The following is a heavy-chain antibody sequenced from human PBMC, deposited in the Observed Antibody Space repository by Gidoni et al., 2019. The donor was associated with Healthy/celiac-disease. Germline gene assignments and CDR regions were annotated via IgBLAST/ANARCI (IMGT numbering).Heavy chain of an antibody. Sequence: EVQLVESGGGLVQPGGSLSLFCAASGLTLSIHAMSWVRQAPGNGLEVVSSISGSGGSTYYADSVKGRFTISRDNSKNTLYLQMNSLRAEDTAVYYCAKPFAITMIGSTPPDYWGQGTLVTVSS. J-gene: IGHJ4*02. CDR1: GLTLSIHA. CDR2: ISGSGGST. CDR3: AKPFAITMIGSTPPDY. D-gene: IGHD3-22*01. V-gene: IGHV3-23*04.